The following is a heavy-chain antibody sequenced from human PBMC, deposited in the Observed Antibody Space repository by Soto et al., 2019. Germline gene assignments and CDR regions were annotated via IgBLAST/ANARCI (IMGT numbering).Heavy chain of an antibody. D-gene: IGHD4-4*01. CDR1: GFPFSSYP. V-gene: IGHV3-30-3*01. Sequence: ESVGGVVRPGGSLRLSCAASGFPFSSYPMHWVRQAPGKGLEWVAVISYDGVSKYYADSVRGRFTISRDNSKNTLFLQMNSLRTEDTAVYYCARDRLDSHFAYYGMDVWGQGTTVTVSS. CDR2: ISYDGVSK. CDR3: ARDRLDSHFAYYGMDV. J-gene: IGHJ6*02.